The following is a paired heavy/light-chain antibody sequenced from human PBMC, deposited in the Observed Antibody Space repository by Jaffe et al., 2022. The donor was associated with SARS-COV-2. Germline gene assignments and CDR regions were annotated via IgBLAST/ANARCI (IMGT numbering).Light chain of an antibody. CDR2: GAS. Sequence: EIVMTQSPVTLSVSPGERATLSCRASQSVSSNLAWYQQQPGQAPRLLIYGASTRATGVPARFSGSGSGTEFTLTISSLQSEDFAVYYCQQYNNWPQYTFGQGAKLEIK. CDR3: QQYNNWPQYT. CDR1: QSVSSN. J-gene: IGKJ2*01. V-gene: IGKV3-15*01.
Heavy chain of an antibody. D-gene: IGHD3-10*01. J-gene: IGHJ6*03. CDR1: GNISTSYW. Sequence: EVHLVQSGAEVKKPGESLKISCKGSGNISTSYWIGWVRQMPGKGLEWMGIIYPADSDTRYSPSFQGQVTISADKSINTAYLQWSSLKASDTAIYYCARWTGGMDVWGKGTTVTVSS. CDR3: ARWTGGMDV. CDR2: IYPADSDT. V-gene: IGHV5-51*01.